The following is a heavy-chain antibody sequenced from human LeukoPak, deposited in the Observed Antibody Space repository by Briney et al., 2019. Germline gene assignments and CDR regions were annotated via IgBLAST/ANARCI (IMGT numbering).Heavy chain of an antibody. J-gene: IGHJ4*02. V-gene: IGHV3-7*03. CDR2: IKQDGSEK. CDR3: AKAVVIVPTATPFDY. CDR1: GFTFISYW. Sequence: GGSLRLSCAASGFTFISYWMSWVRQAPGKGLEWVANIKQDGSEKYYVDSVKGRFTISRDNAKNSLYLQMNSLRAEDTAVYYCAKAVVIVPTATPFDYWGQGTLVTVSS. D-gene: IGHD2-2*01.